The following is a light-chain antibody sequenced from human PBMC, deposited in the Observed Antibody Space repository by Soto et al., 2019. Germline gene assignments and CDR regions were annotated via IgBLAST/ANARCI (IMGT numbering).Light chain of an antibody. J-gene: IGLJ1*01. CDR2: EVS. V-gene: IGLV2-8*01. CDR3: SSHVATNNYV. Sequence: QSALTQPPSASGSPGQSVTISCTGTSSDVGGYNYVSWYQQHPGKAPQLIIYEVSKRPSGVPDRFSGSKSGNTASLTVSGLQAEDEADYYCSSHVATNNYVFGSGTKLTVL. CDR1: SSDVGGYNY.